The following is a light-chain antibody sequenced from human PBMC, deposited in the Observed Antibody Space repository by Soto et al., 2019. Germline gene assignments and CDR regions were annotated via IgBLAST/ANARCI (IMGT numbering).Light chain of an antibody. CDR3: CSYAGSSTSWV. Sequence: QSALTQPASVSGSPGQSITLSCTGTSSDVGSYNLVSWYQQHPGKAPKLMIYEVSERPSGVSNRFSGSKSGNTASLTISGLQAEDEADYYCCSYAGSSTSWVFGGGTKLTVL. CDR2: EVS. V-gene: IGLV2-23*02. J-gene: IGLJ3*02. CDR1: SSDVGSYNL.